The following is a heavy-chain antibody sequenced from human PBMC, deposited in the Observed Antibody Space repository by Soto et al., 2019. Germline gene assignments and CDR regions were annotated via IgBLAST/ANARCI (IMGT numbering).Heavy chain of an antibody. CDR1: GYSFTSYW. Sequence: GESLKISCKGSGYSFTSYWIGWVRQMPGKGLEWMGIIYPGDSDTRYSPSFQGQVTISADKSISTAYLQWSSLKASDTAMYYCARPGITGTGGDYYYGMDVWGQGTTVTVSS. CDR2: IYPGDSDT. D-gene: IGHD1-20*01. V-gene: IGHV5-51*01. CDR3: ARPGITGTGGDYYYGMDV. J-gene: IGHJ6*02.